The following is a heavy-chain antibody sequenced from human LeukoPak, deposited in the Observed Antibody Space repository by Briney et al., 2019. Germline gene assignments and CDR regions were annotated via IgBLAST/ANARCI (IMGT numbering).Heavy chain of an antibody. CDR1: GGSISSYY. V-gene: IGHV4-59*06. J-gene: IGHJ4*02. CDR3: ARGSGYSDFDY. Sequence: SETLSLTCTVSGGSISSYYWTWIRQHPGKGLEWIGYINYSGNTYYNPSLKSRLTISLDTSNNHFSLKLTSVTAADTAVYYCARGSGYSDFDYWGQGILVTVSS. CDR2: INYSGNT. D-gene: IGHD3-22*01.